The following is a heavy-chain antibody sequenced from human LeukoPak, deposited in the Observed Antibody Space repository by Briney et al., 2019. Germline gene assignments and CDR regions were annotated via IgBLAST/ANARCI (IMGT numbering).Heavy chain of an antibody. CDR2: ISGSGGST. Sequence: GALRPSCAASGFTFSSYAMSWVRQAPGKGLGWVSAISGSGGSTYYADSVKGRFTISRDNSKNTLYLQMNSLTAEDTAVYYCAKDYYDRSGSLDYWGQGSLVTVSS. CDR3: AKDYYDRSGSLDY. D-gene: IGHD3-22*01. V-gene: IGHV3-23*01. J-gene: IGHJ4*02. CDR1: GFTFSSYA.